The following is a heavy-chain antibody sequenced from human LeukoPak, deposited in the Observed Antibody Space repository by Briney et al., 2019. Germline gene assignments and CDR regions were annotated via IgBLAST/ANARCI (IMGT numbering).Heavy chain of an antibody. V-gene: IGHV4-34*01. CDR2: INHSGST. CDR1: GGSFSGYY. Sequence: PSETLSLTCAVYGGSFSGYYWSWIRQPPGKGLEWIGEINHSGSTNYNPSLKSRVTISVDTSKNQFSLKLSSVTAADTAVYYCARHYYGSGSYDCWGQGTLVTVSS. D-gene: IGHD3-10*01. CDR3: ARHYYGSGSYDC. J-gene: IGHJ4*02.